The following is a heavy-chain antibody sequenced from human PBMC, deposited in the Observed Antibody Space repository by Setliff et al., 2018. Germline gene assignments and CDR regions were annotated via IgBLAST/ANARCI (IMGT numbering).Heavy chain of an antibody. J-gene: IGHJ5*02. D-gene: IGHD4-17*01. Sequence: PGGSLRLSCAASGFTVSSFSMHWVRQAPGKGLEWVGRIKSKGEAETANYGVPVKGRFTISRDDSTNTIYLQMNRLKIEDTGFYYCTTGPRDSRDYMNWLDPWGPGTLVTVSS. CDR2: IKSKGEAETA. CDR1: GFTVSSFS. CDR3: TTGPRDSRDYMNWLDP. V-gene: IGHV3-15*01.